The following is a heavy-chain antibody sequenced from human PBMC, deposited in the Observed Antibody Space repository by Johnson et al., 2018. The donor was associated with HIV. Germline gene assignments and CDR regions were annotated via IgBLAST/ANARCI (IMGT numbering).Heavy chain of an antibody. CDR2: INTGGGT. Sequence: VQLVESGGGLVQPGGSLRLSCAASGFTVSSNYMRWVRQAPGKGLEWVSVINTGGGTDYADSVKGRFTISRDNAKNTLYLQMNSLRAEDTALYYCARDLVSLEDAFDIWGQGTLVTVSS. CDR1: GFTVSSNY. V-gene: IGHV3-66*02. CDR3: ARDLVSLEDAFDI. D-gene: IGHD3-16*02. J-gene: IGHJ3*02.